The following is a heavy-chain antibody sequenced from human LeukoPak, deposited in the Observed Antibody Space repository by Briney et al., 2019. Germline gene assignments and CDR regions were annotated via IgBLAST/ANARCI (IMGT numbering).Heavy chain of an antibody. D-gene: IGHD4-11*01. J-gene: IGHJ4*02. Sequence: QPGGSLRLSCTASGITFTNYWMHWVRQAPGKGLVWVSHINMVGSHTTYADSVKGRFTISRDNAKSTLYLQLNSLRAEDMAVYYCATDDYRGLGYWGQGTLVTVSS. CDR2: INMVGSHT. CDR3: ATDDYRGLGY. CDR1: GITFTNYW. V-gene: IGHV3-74*01.